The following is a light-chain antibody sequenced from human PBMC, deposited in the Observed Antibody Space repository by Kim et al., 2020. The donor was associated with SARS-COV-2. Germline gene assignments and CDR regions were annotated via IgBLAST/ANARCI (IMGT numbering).Light chain of an antibody. V-gene: IGLV1-47*02. Sequence: GHGVTISCSGRSSNIGNKAVSWFHRRPGTAPKLLIYSASRRPSGVPERFSGSKYGTAASLPISGVRSEDEADYYCAAWDDSLSAVVFGGGTQLTVL. CDR1: SSNIGNKA. CDR3: AAWDDSLSAVV. J-gene: IGLJ3*02. CDR2: SAS.